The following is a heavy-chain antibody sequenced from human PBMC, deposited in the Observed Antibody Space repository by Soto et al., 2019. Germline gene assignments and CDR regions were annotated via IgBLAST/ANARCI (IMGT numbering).Heavy chain of an antibody. CDR3: ARVRLLSPRYYYYAMDV. V-gene: IGHV4-30-4*01. J-gene: IGHJ6*02. D-gene: IGHD2-21*02. CDR2: IYYSGST. Sequence: SETLSLTCTVSGGSISSGDYYWSWIRQPPGKGLEWIGYIYYSGSTYYNPSLKSRVTISVDTSKNQFSLKLSSVTAADTAVYFCARVRLLSPRYYYYAMDVWGQGTTVTVSS. CDR1: GGSISSGDYY.